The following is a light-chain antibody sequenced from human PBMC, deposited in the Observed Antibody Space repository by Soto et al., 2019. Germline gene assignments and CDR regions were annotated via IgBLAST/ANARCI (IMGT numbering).Light chain of an antibody. CDR2: WAS. CDR3: QQYYSTPLT. CDR1: QSVFYSSNNKNY. J-gene: IGKJ4*01. V-gene: IGKV4-1*01. Sequence: IVTTQSPDSLAVSLGERATINCKSSQSVFYSSNNKNYLAWYQHKPGQPPKLLIYWASTRESGVPDRFSGSGSGTEFTLTISSLQAEDVAVYYCQQYYSTPLTFGGGTKVDNK.